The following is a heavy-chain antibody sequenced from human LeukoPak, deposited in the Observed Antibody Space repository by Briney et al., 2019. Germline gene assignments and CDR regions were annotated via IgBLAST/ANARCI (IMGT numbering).Heavy chain of an antibody. Sequence: ASVKVSCKASGYTFTSYGISWVRQAPGQGLEWMGWISAYNGNTNYAQKLQGRVTMTTYTSTSTAYMELRSLRSDDTAVYYCASSHSPLLPFDYWGQGTLVTVSS. CDR3: ASSHSPLLPFDY. CDR1: GYTFTSYG. J-gene: IGHJ4*02. V-gene: IGHV1-18*01. D-gene: IGHD3-22*01. CDR2: ISAYNGNT.